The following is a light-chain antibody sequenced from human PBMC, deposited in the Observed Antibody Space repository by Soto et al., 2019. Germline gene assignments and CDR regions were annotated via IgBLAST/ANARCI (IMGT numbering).Light chain of an antibody. CDR2: GAS. CDR1: QSVSSSY. V-gene: IGKV3-20*01. Sequence: EIVLTQSPGTLSLSPGERATLTCRASQSVSSSYLGWYQQKPGQAPRLLIYGASSRATGIPDRFSGSGSGTDFAITISLLEPEEFADDYDLQYGSQPQTFGQGTKVEIK. CDR3: LQYGSQPQT. J-gene: IGKJ1*01.